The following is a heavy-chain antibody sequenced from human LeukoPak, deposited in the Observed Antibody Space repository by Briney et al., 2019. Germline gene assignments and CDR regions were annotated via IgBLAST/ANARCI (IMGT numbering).Heavy chain of an antibody. V-gene: IGHV3-21*01. CDR3: AREVPVVVPAAPDY. CDR1: GFTFSSYS. Sequence: GGSLRLSCAASGFTFSSYSMNWVRQAPGKGLEWVSSISSSSSYIYYADSVKGRFTISRDNAKNSLYLQMNSLRAEATAVYYCAREVPVVVPAAPDYWGQGTLVTVSS. J-gene: IGHJ4*02. CDR2: ISSSSSYI. D-gene: IGHD2-2*01.